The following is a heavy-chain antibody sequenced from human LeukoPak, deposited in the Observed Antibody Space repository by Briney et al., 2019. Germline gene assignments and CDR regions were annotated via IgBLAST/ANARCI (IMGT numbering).Heavy chain of an antibody. V-gene: IGHV1-46*01. CDR2: INPSGGST. Sequence: ASVKVSCKASGYTFTSYYMHWVRQAPGQGLEWMGIINPSGGSTSYAQKFQGKVTMTRDTSTSTVYMELSSLRSEDTAVYYCAREWELWYYFDYWGQGTLVTVSS. CDR3: AREWELWYYFDY. J-gene: IGHJ4*02. CDR1: GYTFTSYY. D-gene: IGHD1-26*01.